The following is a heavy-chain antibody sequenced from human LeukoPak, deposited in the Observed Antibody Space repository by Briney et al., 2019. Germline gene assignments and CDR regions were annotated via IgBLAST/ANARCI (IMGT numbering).Heavy chain of an antibody. J-gene: IGHJ4*02. CDR2: MNPNSGNT. V-gene: IGHV1-8*03. Sequence: ASVKVSCKASGYTFTSYDINWVRQATGQGLEWMGWMNPNSGNTGYAQKFQDRVTITRNTSISTAYMELSSLRSEDTAVYYCARGVEYCSGGSCYPFDYWGQGTLVTVSS. CDR1: GYTFTSYD. D-gene: IGHD2-15*01. CDR3: ARGVEYCSGGSCYPFDY.